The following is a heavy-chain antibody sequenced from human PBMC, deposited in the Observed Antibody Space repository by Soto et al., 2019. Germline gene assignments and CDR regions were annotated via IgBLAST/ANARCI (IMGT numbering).Heavy chain of an antibody. Sequence: GGSLRLSCAASGFNFSPFWMHWVLQAPGKGLVWVSHINSDGSTIVYADSVKGRFTISRDNAKNTLYLQMNSLRVEDTAVYFCARDRGNPDSFDIWGQGTMVTVSS. CDR3: ARDRGNPDSFDI. J-gene: IGHJ3*02. CDR1: GFNFSPFW. CDR2: INSDGSTI. V-gene: IGHV3-74*01. D-gene: IGHD3-10*01.